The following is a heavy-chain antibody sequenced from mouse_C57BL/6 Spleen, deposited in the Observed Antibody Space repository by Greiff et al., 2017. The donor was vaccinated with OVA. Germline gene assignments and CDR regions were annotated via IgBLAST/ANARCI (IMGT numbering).Heavy chain of an antibody. J-gene: IGHJ4*01. D-gene: IGHD1-1*01. CDR2: ISSGGSYT. V-gene: IGHV5-6*01. CDR1: GFTFSSYG. CDR3: ARHEISSRAMDY. Sequence: EVKLVESGGDLVKPGGSLKLSCAASGFTFSSYGMSWVRQTPDKRLEWVATISSGGSYTYYPDSVKGRFTISRDNAKNTLYLQMSSLKSEDTAMYYCARHEISSRAMDYWGQGTSVTVSS.